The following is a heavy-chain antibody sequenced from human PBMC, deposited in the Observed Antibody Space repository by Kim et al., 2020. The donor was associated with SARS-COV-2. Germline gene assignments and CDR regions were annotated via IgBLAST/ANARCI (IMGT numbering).Heavy chain of an antibody. CDR2: ISSNGGST. V-gene: IGHV3-64*01. CDR3: ARAQRITMIVVDLYYYYGMDV. CDR1: GFTFSSYA. Sequence: GGSLRLSCAASGFTFSSYAMHWVRQAPGKGLEYVSAISSNGGSTYYANSVKGRFTISRDNSKNTLYLQMGSLRAEDMAVYYCARAQRITMIVVDLYYYYGMDVWGQGTTVTVSS. D-gene: IGHD3-22*01. J-gene: IGHJ6*02.